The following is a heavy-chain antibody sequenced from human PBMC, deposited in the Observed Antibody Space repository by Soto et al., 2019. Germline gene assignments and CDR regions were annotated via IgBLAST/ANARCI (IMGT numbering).Heavy chain of an antibody. Sequence: SVKVSCKASGGTFSSYAISWVRQAPGQGLDWMGGIIPIFGTANYAQKFQGRVTITADESTSTAYMELSSLRSEDTAVYYCAREGVAVAGKGDYYYGMDVWGQGTTVTVSS. D-gene: IGHD6-19*01. CDR1: GGTFSSYA. CDR2: IIPIFGTA. V-gene: IGHV1-69*13. CDR3: AREGVAVAGKGDYYYGMDV. J-gene: IGHJ6*02.